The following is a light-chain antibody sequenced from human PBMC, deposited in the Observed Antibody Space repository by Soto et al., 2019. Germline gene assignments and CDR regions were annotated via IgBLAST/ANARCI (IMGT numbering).Light chain of an antibody. Sequence: ILSSQNPSSLFASVGDSVTITGQESQSIRSFLNWYQHKPGKAPKLLIYAASTLQSGVPSRFSGSGSGTDFTLTITSPQPEDFETDHCQQSYGPPLTFGQGTKVDIK. CDR2: AAS. CDR3: QQSYGPPLT. V-gene: IGKV1-39*01. CDR1: QSIRSF. J-gene: IGKJ1*01.